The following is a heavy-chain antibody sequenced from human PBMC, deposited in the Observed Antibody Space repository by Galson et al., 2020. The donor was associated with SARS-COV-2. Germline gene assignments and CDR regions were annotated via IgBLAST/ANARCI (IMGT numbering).Heavy chain of an antibody. J-gene: IGHJ6*02. Sequence: GGSLRLSCAASGFTFSSYAMHWVRQAPGKGLEWVAVISYDGSNKYYADSVKGRFTISRDNSKNTLYLQMNSLRAEDTAVYYCARGVGPKRSVVVPADIPCPMDVWGQGTTVTVSS. CDR1: GFTFSSYA. CDR3: ARGVGPKRSVVVPADIPCPMDV. CDR2: ISYDGSNK. D-gene: IGHD2-2*02. V-gene: IGHV3-30*04.